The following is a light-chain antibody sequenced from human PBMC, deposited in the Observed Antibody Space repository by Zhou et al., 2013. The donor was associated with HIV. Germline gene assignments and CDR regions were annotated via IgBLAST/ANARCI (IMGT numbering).Light chain of an antibody. Sequence: DIQMTQSPSTLSASVGDRVTITCRASQSISSWLAWYQQKPGKAPKILIYKASSLESGVPSRFSGSGSGTEFTLTISSLQPDDFATYYCQQYDSYPCTFGQGTKLEI. CDR3: QQYDSYPCT. CDR2: KAS. V-gene: IGKV1-5*03. CDR1: QSISSW. J-gene: IGKJ2*02.